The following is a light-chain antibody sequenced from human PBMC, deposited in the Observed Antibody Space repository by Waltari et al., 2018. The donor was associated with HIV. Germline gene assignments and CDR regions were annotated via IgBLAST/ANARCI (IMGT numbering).Light chain of an antibody. Sequence: SYVLTQPPSVSVAPGKTARITCGGNNIGSTSVHWYQQKPGQAPVLVIYYDSDRPSGIPERFSGSNSGSTATLTISRVEAGDEADYYCQLWDSSSDHPVFGGGTKLTVL. J-gene: IGLJ3*02. CDR3: QLWDSSSDHPV. CDR1: NIGSTS. V-gene: IGLV3-21*04. CDR2: YDS.